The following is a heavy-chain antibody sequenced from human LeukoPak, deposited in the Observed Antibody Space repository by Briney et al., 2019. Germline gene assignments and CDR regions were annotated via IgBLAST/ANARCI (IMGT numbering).Heavy chain of an antibody. D-gene: IGHD2-15*01. V-gene: IGHV3-30-3*02. J-gene: IGHJ6*02. Sequence: GRSLRLSCAASGFTFSSYAMHWVRQAPGKGLEWVAVISYDGSNKYYADSVKGRFTISRDNSKNTLYLQMNSLRAEDTAVYYCAKIAEKGWYYYYGMDVWGQGTTVTVSS. CDR3: AKIAEKGWYYYYGMDV. CDR2: ISYDGSNK. CDR1: GFTFSSYA.